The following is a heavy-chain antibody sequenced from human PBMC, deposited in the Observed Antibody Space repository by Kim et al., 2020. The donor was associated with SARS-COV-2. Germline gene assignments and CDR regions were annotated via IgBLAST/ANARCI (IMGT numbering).Heavy chain of an antibody. CDR1: GGSISSSSYY. Sequence: SETLSLTCTVSGGSISSSSYYWGWIRQPPGKGLEWIGSIYYSGSTYYNPSLKSRVTISVDTSKNQFSLKLSSVTAADTAVYYCARLFSNSHRYSSSWYSPTYDYWGQGTLVTVSS. V-gene: IGHV4-39*01. CDR2: IYYSGST. CDR3: ARLFSNSHRYSSSWYSPTYDY. D-gene: IGHD6-13*01. J-gene: IGHJ4*02.